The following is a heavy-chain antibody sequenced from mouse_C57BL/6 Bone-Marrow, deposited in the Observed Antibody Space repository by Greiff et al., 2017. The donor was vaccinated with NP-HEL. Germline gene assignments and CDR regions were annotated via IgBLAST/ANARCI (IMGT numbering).Heavy chain of an antibody. J-gene: IGHJ2*01. D-gene: IGHD1-1*01. V-gene: IGHV5-4*01. CDR2: ISDGGSYT. Sequence: EVHLVESGGGLVKPGGSLKLSCAASGFTFSSYAMSWVRQTPEKRLEWVATISDGGSYTYYPDNVKGRFTISRDNAKNILYLQMRHLESEDTAMYYCAREGVTTVVAFYYFDYWGQGTTLTVSS. CDR1: GFTFSSYA. CDR3: AREGVTTVVAFYYFDY.